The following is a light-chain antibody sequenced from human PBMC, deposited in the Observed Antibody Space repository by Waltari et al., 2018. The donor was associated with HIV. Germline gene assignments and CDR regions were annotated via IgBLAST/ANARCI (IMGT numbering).Light chain of an antibody. CDR2: EVI. Sequence: QSALTQPASVSGSPGQSITISCTGTSSDVGAYNLVSWYQKYPGKAPKLSIFEVIKRPSGVSDRFSGSRSGKTASRTISGLQTEDEGDYYCCSYSGTGVVFGGGTKVTVL. CDR3: CSYSGTGVV. V-gene: IGLV2-23*02. J-gene: IGLJ2*01. CDR1: SSDVGAYNL.